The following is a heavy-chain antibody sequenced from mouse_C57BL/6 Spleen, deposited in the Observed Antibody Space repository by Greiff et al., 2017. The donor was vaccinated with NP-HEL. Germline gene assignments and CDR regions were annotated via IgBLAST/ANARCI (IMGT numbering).Heavy chain of an antibody. CDR2: INPNNGGT. V-gene: IGHV1-26*01. Sequence: EVQLQQSGPELVKPGASVKISCKASGYTFTDYYMNWVKQSHGKSLEWIGDINPNNGGTSYNQKFKGKATLTVDKSSSTAYMELRSLTSEDSAVYYCARDHYALDVWGTGTTVTVSS. CDR1: GYTFTDYY. CDR3: ARDHYALDV. D-gene: IGHD1-1*02. J-gene: IGHJ1*03.